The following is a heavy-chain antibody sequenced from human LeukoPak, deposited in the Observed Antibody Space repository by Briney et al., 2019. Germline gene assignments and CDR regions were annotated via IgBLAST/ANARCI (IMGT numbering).Heavy chain of an antibody. V-gene: IGHV4-34*01. CDR1: GGSFSGYY. Sequence: PSETLSLTCAVYGGSFSGYYWSWIRQPPGKGLEWIGEINHSGSTNYNPSLKSRVTISVDTSKNQFSLKLSSVTAADTAVYYCARVRGRLVRISDYMDVWGKGTTVTVSS. D-gene: IGHD6-6*01. J-gene: IGHJ6*03. CDR3: ARVRGRLVRISDYMDV. CDR2: INHSGST.